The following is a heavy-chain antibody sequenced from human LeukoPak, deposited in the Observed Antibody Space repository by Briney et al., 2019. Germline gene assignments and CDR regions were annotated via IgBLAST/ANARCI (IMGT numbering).Heavy chain of an antibody. J-gene: IGHJ5*02. CDR2: IYHSETT. D-gene: IGHD3-22*01. CDR3: GRPNPDSSGYYGSFEP. Sequence: PSETLSLTCTVSGGSISSSSDYWGWVRQPPGRGLEWIGSIYHSETTYYNPSLKSRVIISVDTSKNQFSLKLNSVTAADTAVYYCGRPNPDSSGYYGSFEPWGQGILVTVSS. V-gene: IGHV4-39*01. CDR1: GGSISSSSDY.